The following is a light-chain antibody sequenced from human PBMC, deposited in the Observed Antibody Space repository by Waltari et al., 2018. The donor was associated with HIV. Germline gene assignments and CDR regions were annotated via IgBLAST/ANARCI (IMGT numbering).Light chain of an antibody. CDR3: HVWENSIDEYA. J-gene: IGLJ1*01. CDR2: DDS. V-gene: IGLV3-21*02. CDR1: NIESKN. Sequence: SYVLTQPASVSVAPGQTANVTCRRDNIESKNVHWYQQKAGKAPILVLYDDSDRPSGIPEGLSGFNVDNTDTLTISRVEAGDEADYYCHVWENSIDEYALGTGTKVTVL.